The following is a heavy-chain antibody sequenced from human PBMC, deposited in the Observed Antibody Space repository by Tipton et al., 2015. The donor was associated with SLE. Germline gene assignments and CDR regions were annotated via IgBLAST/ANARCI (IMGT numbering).Heavy chain of an antibody. J-gene: IGHJ5*02. CDR3: TRDPTSSRWFDP. CDR1: GFTFSSYV. CDR2: IKEDGSER. Sequence: GSLRLSCSASGFTFSSYVMNWVRQAPGKGLEWVANIKEDGSERYYVDSVKGRFTISRDNVKNSLYLQMSSLRVEDTGVYYCTRDPTSSRWFDPWGQGTLVTVSS. D-gene: IGHD2-2*01. V-gene: IGHV3-7*01.